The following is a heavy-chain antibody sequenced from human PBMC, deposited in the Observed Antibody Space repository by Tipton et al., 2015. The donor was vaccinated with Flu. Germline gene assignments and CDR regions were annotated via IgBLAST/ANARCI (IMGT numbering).Heavy chain of an antibody. J-gene: IGHJ6*03. CDR2: IKQDGSKE. V-gene: IGHV3-7*03. Sequence: QLVQSGGGLVQPGGSLRLSCAASGFTFSDYWMTWVRQAPGKGLEWVANIKQDGSKEYYVDSVKGRFTISRDNAKNSLYLQMSSLRAEDMAVYYCAKDKYYDDNSGYYFQYYMDVWGNGTTVTVSS. CDR1: GFTFSDYW. D-gene: IGHD3-22*01. CDR3: AKDKYYDDNSGYYFQYYMDV.